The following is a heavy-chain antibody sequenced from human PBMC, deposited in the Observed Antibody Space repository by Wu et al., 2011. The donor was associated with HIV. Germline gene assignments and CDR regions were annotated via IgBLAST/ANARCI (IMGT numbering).Heavy chain of an antibody. J-gene: IGHJ4*02. V-gene: IGHV3-74*01. D-gene: IGHD1-14*01. Sequence: FTISRDNAKNTLYLQMTSLRADDTAVYYCARGETVDGSLLEDYWGQGTLVTVSS. CDR3: ARGETVDGSLLEDY.